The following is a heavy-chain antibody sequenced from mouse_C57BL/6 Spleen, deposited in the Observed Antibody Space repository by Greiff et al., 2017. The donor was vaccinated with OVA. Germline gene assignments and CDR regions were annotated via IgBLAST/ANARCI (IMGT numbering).Heavy chain of an antibody. CDR1: GYAFSSSW. CDR3: ALITTVVVTEYFDV. V-gene: IGHV1-82*01. CDR2: IYPGDGDT. D-gene: IGHD1-1*01. J-gene: IGHJ1*03. Sequence: VQLQQSGPELVKPGASVKISCKASGYAFSSSWMNWVKQRPGKGLEWIGRIYPGDGDTNYNGKFKGKATLTADKSSSTAYMQLSSLTSEDSAVYFCALITTVVVTEYFDVWGTGTTVTVSS.